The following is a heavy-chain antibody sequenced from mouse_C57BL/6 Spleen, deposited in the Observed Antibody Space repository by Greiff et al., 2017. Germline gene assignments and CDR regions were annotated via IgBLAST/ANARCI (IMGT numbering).Heavy chain of an antibody. V-gene: IGHV1-4*01. D-gene: IGHD1-1*01. Sequence: VKLMESGAELARPGASVKMSCKASGYTFTSYTMHWVKQRPGQGLEWIGYINPSSGYTKYNQKFKDKATLTADKSSSTAYMQLSSLTSEDSAVYYCARNGSSYGFAYWGQGTLVTVSA. CDR2: INPSSGYT. J-gene: IGHJ3*01. CDR3: ARNGSSYGFAY. CDR1: GYTFTSYT.